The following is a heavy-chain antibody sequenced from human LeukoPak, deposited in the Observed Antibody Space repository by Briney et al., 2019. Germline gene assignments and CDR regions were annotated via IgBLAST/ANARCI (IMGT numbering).Heavy chain of an antibody. CDR3: ARPSRITIFGLDY. CDR2: IIPIFGTA. D-gene: IGHD3-3*01. J-gene: IGHJ4*02. V-gene: IGHV1-69*01. CDR1: GGTFSSYA. Sequence: GASVKVSCKASGGTFSSYAISWVRQAPGQGLEWMGGIIPIFGTANYAQKFQGRVTITADESTSTAYMELSSLRSEDTAVYYCARPSRITIFGLDYWGQGTLVTVSS.